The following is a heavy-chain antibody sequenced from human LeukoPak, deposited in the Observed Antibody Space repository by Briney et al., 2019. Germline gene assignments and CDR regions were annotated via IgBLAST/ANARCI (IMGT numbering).Heavy chain of an antibody. CDR1: GGPIGSGGYY. V-gene: IGHV4-31*03. J-gene: IGHJ5*02. D-gene: IGHD3-22*01. Sequence: PSETLSLTCTVSGGPIGSGGYYWSWIRQHPGKGLEWIGYIYYSGSTYYNPSLKSRVTISVDTSKNQFSLKLSSVTAADTAVYYCARAAPEWSLLKFSVGFDPWGQGTLVTVSS. CDR2: IYYSGST. CDR3: ARAAPEWSLLKFSVGFDP.